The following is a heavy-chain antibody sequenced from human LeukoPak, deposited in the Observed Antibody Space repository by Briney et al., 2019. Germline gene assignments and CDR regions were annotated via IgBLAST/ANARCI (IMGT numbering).Heavy chain of an antibody. Sequence: GGSLRLSCAASGFTFSSYWMSWVRQAPGKGLEWVAHIKEDGTEEYYVDSVKGRFTISRDNAKNSLYLQMNSLRAEDTAVYYCARDLDPHYDFWNGYAAAFDYWGQGTLVTVSS. V-gene: IGHV3-7*01. J-gene: IGHJ4*02. CDR2: IKEDGTEE. CDR3: ARDLDPHYDFWNGYAAAFDY. D-gene: IGHD3-3*01. CDR1: GFTFSSYW.